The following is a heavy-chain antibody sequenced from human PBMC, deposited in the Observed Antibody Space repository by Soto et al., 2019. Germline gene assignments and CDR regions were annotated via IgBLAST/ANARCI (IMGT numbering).Heavy chain of an antibody. Sequence: GASVKVSCKTSEYRFAKYYIHWVRQAPGRGLEWVGIINPSGDSTDYAQKFQGRVTMTRDTSTSTVYMELTNLRSEDTAVYYCASMAIHDGSGYNDFDYWGQGTLVTVSS. D-gene: IGHD3-22*01. CDR1: EYRFAKYY. J-gene: IGHJ4*02. V-gene: IGHV1-46*01. CDR3: ASMAIHDGSGYNDFDY. CDR2: INPSGDST.